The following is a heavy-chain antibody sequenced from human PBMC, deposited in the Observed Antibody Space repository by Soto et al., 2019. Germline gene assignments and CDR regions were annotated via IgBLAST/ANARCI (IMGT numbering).Heavy chain of an antibody. D-gene: IGHD2-8*01. V-gene: IGHV3-9*01. CDR3: AKDMDAYCTNGVCYTGVDY. J-gene: IGHJ4*02. CDR2: ISWNSGSI. Sequence: EVQLVESGGGLVQPGRSLRLSCAASGFTFDDYAMHWVRQAPGKGLEWVSGISWNSGSIGYADSVKGRFTISRDNAKNSLYLQMNSLRAEDTALYYCAKDMDAYCTNGVCYTGVDYWGQGTLVTVSS. CDR1: GFTFDDYA.